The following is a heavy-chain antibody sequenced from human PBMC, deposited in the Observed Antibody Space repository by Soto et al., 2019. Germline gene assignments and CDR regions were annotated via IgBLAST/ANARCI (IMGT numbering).Heavy chain of an antibody. J-gene: IGHJ4*02. Sequence: DLEWLGHIFSNDEKTYSTSLKSRLTISKDTSNSQVVLTMTNMDPVDTATYYCARIPKDSSGSYWYYFDYWGQGTLVTVSS. V-gene: IGHV2-26*01. CDR3: ARIPKDSSGSYWYYFDY. D-gene: IGHD3-22*01. CDR2: IFSNDEK.